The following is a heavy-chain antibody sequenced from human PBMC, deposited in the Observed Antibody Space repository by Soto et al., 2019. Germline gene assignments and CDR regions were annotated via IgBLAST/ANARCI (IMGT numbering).Heavy chain of an antibody. CDR2: ISAYNGDT. D-gene: IGHD3-10*01. CDR1: GYTFTSHG. Sequence: ASVKVSCKTSGYTFTSHGMSWVRWAPGRGLEGMGWISAYNGDTKYAQRVQDRVSMTTDTSTATAYIELRSLRFDDTAIYFCARTRWQTDYLEGCDFWGGGNTITVSS. V-gene: IGHV1-18*04. J-gene: IGHJ6*01. CDR3: ARTRWQTDYLEGCDF.